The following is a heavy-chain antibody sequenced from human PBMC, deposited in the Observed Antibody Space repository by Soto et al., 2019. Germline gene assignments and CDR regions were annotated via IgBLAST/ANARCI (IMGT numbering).Heavy chain of an antibody. D-gene: IGHD2-21*02. V-gene: IGHV2-5*02. Sequence: QITLKESGPTLVKPTQTLTLTCTFSGFSLSTIGVGVGWIRQPPGKALEWLALIYWDDDKRYSPSLKSRPTVTKATSKNQVVLTMTNMDPVDTATYYCVQSRCGGDCLQSYSSHSYYGLDVWGQGTTVTVSS. CDR1: GFSLSTIGVG. CDR2: IYWDDDK. CDR3: VQSRCGGDCLQSYSSHSYYGLDV. J-gene: IGHJ6*02.